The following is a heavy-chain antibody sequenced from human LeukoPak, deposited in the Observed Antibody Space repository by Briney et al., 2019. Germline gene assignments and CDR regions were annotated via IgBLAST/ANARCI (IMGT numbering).Heavy chain of an antibody. CDR3: ARTPYDSSGYHPCNWFDP. V-gene: IGHV1-18*01. Sequence: ASVKVSCKASGYTFTSYGISWVRQAPGQGLEWMGWISAYNGNTNYAQKLQGRVTMTTDTSTSTAYMELRSLRSDDTAVYYCARTPYDSSGYHPCNWFDPWGQGTLVTVSS. J-gene: IGHJ5*02. CDR2: ISAYNGNT. CDR1: GYTFTSYG. D-gene: IGHD3-22*01.